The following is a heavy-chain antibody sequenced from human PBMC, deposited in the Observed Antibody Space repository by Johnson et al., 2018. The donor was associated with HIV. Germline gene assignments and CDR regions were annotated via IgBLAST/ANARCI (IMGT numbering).Heavy chain of an antibody. V-gene: IGHV3-20*04. J-gene: IGHJ3*02. CDR3: AKGACDGGVCRYLRGAFDI. CDR2: INWNGGST. CDR1: GFTFDDYG. D-gene: IGHD2-8*02. Sequence: VQLLESGGGVVQPGRSLRLSCAASGFTFDDYGMSWVRQAPGKGLEWVSGINWNGGSTGYADSVKGRFTISRDNSKNTLYLQVNSLRTEDTAVYYCAKGACDGGVCRYLRGAFDIWGQGTMVTVSS.